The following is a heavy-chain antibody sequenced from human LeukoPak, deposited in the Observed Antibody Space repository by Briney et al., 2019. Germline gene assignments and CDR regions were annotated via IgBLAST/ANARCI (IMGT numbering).Heavy chain of an antibody. J-gene: IGHJ4*02. Sequence: GGSLRLSCAASGFTFSNYAMSWVRQAPGKGLEWVSSISGRTGTTYYADSVKGRFTISRDNSKNTLYLQIDSLRAEDTAVYYCARVTYGSGTYGAFDYWGQGTLVTVSS. CDR2: ISGRTGTT. CDR3: ARVTYGSGTYGAFDY. CDR1: GFTFSNYA. D-gene: IGHD3-10*01. V-gene: IGHV3-23*01.